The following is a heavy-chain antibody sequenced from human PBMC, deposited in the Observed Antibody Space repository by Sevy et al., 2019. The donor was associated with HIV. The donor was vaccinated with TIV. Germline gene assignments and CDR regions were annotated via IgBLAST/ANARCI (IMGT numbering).Heavy chain of an antibody. D-gene: IGHD1-26*01. Sequence: ASVKVSCKASGYTFTSYGISWVRQAPGQGLEWMGWISPYNGKTNYPQKLQVRVTMTTDTSTSTAYMEVRSLRSDDTAVYYCARTFNWDINFDYWGQGTLVTGSS. CDR2: ISPYNGKT. V-gene: IGHV1-18*01. CDR1: GYTFTSYG. CDR3: ARTFNWDINFDY. J-gene: IGHJ4*02.